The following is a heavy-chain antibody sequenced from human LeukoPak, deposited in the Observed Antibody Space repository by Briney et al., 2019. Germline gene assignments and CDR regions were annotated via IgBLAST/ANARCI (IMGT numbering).Heavy chain of an antibody. Sequence: PSETLSLTCTVSGGSTSTSLNYWGWIRQPPGKGLEWIGSLHYTGSTYSNPSLKGRVTIFVDTSKNQFALRLSSVTAADTAVYFCVRLQSYYYHYMDVWGRGTTVTVSS. CDR1: GGSTSTSLNY. CDR2: LHYTGST. CDR3: VRLQSYYYHYMDV. J-gene: IGHJ6*03. V-gene: IGHV4-39*01.